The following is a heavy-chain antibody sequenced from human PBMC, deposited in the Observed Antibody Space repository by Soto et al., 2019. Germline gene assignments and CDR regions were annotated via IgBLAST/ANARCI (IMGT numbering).Heavy chain of an antibody. Sequence: GASVKVSCKASGGTFSSYTISWVRQAPGQGLEWMGRIIPILGIANYAQKFQGRVTITADKSTSTAYMELSSLRSEDTAVHYCARSDILTGYPNWFDPWGQGTLVTVSS. V-gene: IGHV1-69*02. CDR3: ARSDILTGYPNWFDP. CDR2: IIPILGIA. CDR1: GGTFSSYT. D-gene: IGHD3-9*01. J-gene: IGHJ5*02.